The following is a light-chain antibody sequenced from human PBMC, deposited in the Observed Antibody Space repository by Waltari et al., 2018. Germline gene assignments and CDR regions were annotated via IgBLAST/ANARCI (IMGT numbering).Light chain of an antibody. CDR2: AAS. CDR3: QQDYAPPLT. CDR1: KDINKE. J-gene: IGKJ4*01. Sequence: DIQMTQSPSSLSASVGAKVTVPCRASKDINKELAWYQQRPGKAPTLLIYAASTLQTGVSSRFSGSGSGTDFTLTISGLQPEDVATYYCQQDYAPPLTFGGGTKVEIK. V-gene: IGKV1-27*01.